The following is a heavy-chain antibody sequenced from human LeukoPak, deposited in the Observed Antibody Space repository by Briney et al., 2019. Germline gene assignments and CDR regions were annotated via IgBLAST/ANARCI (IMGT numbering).Heavy chain of an antibody. CDR1: GFTFGSYG. CDR3: ARGDYGDYNTYYFDY. J-gene: IGHJ4*02. D-gene: IGHD4-17*01. V-gene: IGHV3-33*01. Sequence: GGSLRLSCAASGFTFGSYGMHWVRQAPGKGLEWVAVIWYDGSNKYYADSVKGRFTISRDNSKNTLYLQMNSLRAEDTAVYYCARGDYGDYNTYYFDYWGQGTLVTVSS. CDR2: IWYDGSNK.